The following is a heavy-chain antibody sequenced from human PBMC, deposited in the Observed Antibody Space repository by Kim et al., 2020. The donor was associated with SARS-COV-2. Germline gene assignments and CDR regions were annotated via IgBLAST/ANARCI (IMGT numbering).Heavy chain of an antibody. CDR3: ARSRVGASAFDY. Sequence: SETLSLTCTVSGGSISSYYWSWIRQPPGKGLEWIGYIYYSGSTNYNPSLKSRVTISVDTSKNQFSLKLSSVTAADTAVYYCARSRVGASAFDYWGQGTLVTVSS. J-gene: IGHJ4*02. CDR2: IYYSGST. V-gene: IGHV4-59*01. CDR1: GGSISSYY. D-gene: IGHD1-26*01.